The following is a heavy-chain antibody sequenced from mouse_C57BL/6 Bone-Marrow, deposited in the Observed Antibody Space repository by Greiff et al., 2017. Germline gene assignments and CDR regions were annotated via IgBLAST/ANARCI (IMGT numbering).Heavy chain of an antibody. J-gene: IGHJ4*01. CDR1: GFTFSDYG. CDR3: ARPDINTVVGGYAMDY. V-gene: IGHV5-17*01. D-gene: IGHD1-1*01. Sequence: EVMLVESGGGLVKPGGSLKLSCAASGFTFSDYGMHWVRQAPEKGLEWVAYISSGSSTIYYADTVKGRFTISRDNAKNTLFLQITSLRSEDTALYYCARPDINTVVGGYAMDYWGQGTSVTVSS. CDR2: ISSGSSTI.